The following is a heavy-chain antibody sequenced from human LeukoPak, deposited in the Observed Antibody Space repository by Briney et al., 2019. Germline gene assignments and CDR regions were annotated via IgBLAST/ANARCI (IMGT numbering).Heavy chain of an antibody. D-gene: IGHD2-2*01. Sequence: GASVKVSCKASGYTFTDYYMHWVRQAPGQGSEWMGWINPNDGDTNYAQKFQGRVTMTRDTSISTAHMEVSRLRSDDTAVYYCARANFLYCSSSTCLFDHWGQGTLVTVSS. CDR1: GYTFTDYY. CDR3: ARANFLYCSSSTCLFDH. J-gene: IGHJ4*02. V-gene: IGHV1-2*02. CDR2: INPNDGDT.